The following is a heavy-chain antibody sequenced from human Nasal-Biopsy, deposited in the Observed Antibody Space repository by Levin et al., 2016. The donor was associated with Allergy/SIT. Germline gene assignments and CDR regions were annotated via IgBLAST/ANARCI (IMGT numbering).Heavy chain of an antibody. J-gene: IGHJ4*02. V-gene: IGHV4-39*01. CDR2: IYYSGST. D-gene: IGHD2-15*01. Sequence: SETLSLTCTVSGDSINSASYYWGWVRQPPGKGLEWIGNIYYSGSTYYNPSLKSRLTISVDTSKNQFSLNLSSVTAADTAMYYCARLASCRWCSSVDYSQIDYWGQGTLVTVSS. CDR3: ARLASCRWCSSVDYSQIDY. CDR1: GDSINSASYY.